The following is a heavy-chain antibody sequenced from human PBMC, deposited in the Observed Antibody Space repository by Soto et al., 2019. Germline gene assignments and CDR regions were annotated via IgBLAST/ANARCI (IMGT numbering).Heavy chain of an antibody. CDR2: VHYSGST. CDR1: GASISGFY. CDR3: TSQLTGNLFDF. Sequence: TSETLSLTCTVSGASISGFYWSWVRQSPGKGLEWIGHVHYSGSTNYNPSLNSRVTISLDTSKNQFSLKLSSVTAADTAVYYCTSQLTGNLFDFWGQGTRVTVSS. D-gene: IGHD3-9*01. J-gene: IGHJ4*02. V-gene: IGHV4-59*08.